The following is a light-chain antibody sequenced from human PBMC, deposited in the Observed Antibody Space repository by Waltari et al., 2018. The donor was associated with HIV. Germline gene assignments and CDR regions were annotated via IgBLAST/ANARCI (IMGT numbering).Light chain of an antibody. CDR3: CSYARSGIP. J-gene: IGLJ2*01. Sequence: QSALTQPASVSGSFGQSTTLSCTGTSSDVGRYNLVSCYQYHPGKAPKLIIYEVSKQPSGVSNRFSGSKSGNTASPTVSGLQAEDEAHYYCCSYARSGIPFGGGTKLTVL. CDR1: SSDVGRYNL. V-gene: IGLV2-23*02. CDR2: EVS.